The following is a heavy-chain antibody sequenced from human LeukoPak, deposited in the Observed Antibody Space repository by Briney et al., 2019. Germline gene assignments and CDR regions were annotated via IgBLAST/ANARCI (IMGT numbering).Heavy chain of an antibody. V-gene: IGHV3-13*01. CDR2: IGTAGDT. J-gene: IGHJ6*03. CDR3: ARGTYYYGSGSHKPYYYYYYMDV. D-gene: IGHD3-10*01. Sequence: GGSLRLSCEASGFTFSSYDMHWVRQATGKGLEWVSAIGTAGDTYYPGSVKGRFTISRENAKNSLYLQMNSLRAGDTAVYYCARGTYYYGSGSHKPYYYYYYMDVWGKGTTVTVSS. CDR1: GFTFSSYD.